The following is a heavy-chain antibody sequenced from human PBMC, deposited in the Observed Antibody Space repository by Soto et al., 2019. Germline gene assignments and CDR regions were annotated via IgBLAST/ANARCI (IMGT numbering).Heavy chain of an antibody. D-gene: IGHD4-17*01. J-gene: IGHJ4*02. V-gene: IGHV4-30-4*01. CDR3: ARGLHDYGDLPHFDY. CDR1: GGSISSGDYY. Sequence: QVQLQASGPGLVKPSQTLSLTCTVSGGSISSGDYYWSWIRQPPGKGLEWTGYIYYSGSTYYNPSLKSRVTISVDPSKNQSSLKLSSVTAADTAVYYCARGLHDYGDLPHFDYWGQGTLVTVSS. CDR2: IYYSGST.